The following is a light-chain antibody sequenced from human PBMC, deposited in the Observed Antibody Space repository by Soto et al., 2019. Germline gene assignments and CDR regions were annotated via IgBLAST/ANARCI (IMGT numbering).Light chain of an antibody. J-gene: IGKJ2*01. CDR3: QQYSSHSPYT. CDR2: KAS. Sequence: DIQMPQSPSTLSASVGASVTITCRASPSISSWLAWYQQKPEKATKLLIFKASSLQSGVPSRFSGSGSGTEFTITISSLQPDDSATYYCQQYSSHSPYTFGKGTRLE. CDR1: PSISSW. V-gene: IGKV1-5*03.